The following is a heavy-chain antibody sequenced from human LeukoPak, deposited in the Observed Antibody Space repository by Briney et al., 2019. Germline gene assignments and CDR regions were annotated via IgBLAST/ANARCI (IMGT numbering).Heavy chain of an antibody. J-gene: IGHJ4*02. CDR2: IKVDGSEK. D-gene: IGHD3-10*01. Sequence: PGGSLRLSCVASGFSFSRSWMSWVRQAPGKGLEWVANIKVDGSEKHYLDSVEGRFIISRDNAKNSLHLQMNNLRAEDTAEYYCVRDGPFGSGTFGYWAERTLVSVSS. CDR3: VRDGPFGSGTFGY. CDR1: GFSFSRSW. V-gene: IGHV3-7*01.